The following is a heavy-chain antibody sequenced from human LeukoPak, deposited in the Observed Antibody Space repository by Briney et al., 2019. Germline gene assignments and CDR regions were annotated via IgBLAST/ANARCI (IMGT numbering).Heavy chain of an antibody. Sequence: SETLSLTCAVSGGSFSGYYWSWIRQPPGKGLEWVGEINHSGSTNYNPSLKSRVTISVDTATTQFSLKLRSVTAADTAVYYCAQSRGRASRLGWFDPWGQGTLVTVSS. V-gene: IGHV4-34*01. CDR1: GGSFSGYY. CDR3: AQSRGRASRLGWFDP. CDR2: INHSGST. D-gene: IGHD6-6*01. J-gene: IGHJ5*02.